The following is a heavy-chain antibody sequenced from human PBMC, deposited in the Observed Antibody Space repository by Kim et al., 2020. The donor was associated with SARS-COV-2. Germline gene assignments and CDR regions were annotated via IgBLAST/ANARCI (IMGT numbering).Heavy chain of an antibody. J-gene: IGHJ4*02. CDR3: ASHPIPGIAVARGYFDY. Sequence: SETLSLTCTVSGGSISSYYWSWIRQPAGKGLELIGRIYTSVSTNYNPSLKSRVTISVDTSKNQFSLKLSSVTAADTAVYYCASHPIPGIAVARGYFDYWGQGTLGNVSS. CDR2: IYTSVST. V-gene: IGHV4-4*07. D-gene: IGHD6-19*01. CDR1: GGSISSYY.